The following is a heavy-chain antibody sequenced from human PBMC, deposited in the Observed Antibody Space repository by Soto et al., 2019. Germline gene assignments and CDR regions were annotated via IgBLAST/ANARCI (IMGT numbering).Heavy chain of an antibody. D-gene: IGHD6-25*01. CDR3: SSVYYTVRQRPFDF. V-gene: IGHV4-31*03. J-gene: IGHJ4*02. CDR1: GASIRSGGYL. CDR2: IYYSGNT. Sequence: QVQLQESGPGLVKPSQTLSLTCSVSGASIRSGGYLWSWVRQHPGKGLEWIGYIYYSGNTHYNLSLHSRLTISVDTSKNQFSLKLSSVTAADTSVYYCSSVYYTVRQRPFDFWGQGTLVTLSS.